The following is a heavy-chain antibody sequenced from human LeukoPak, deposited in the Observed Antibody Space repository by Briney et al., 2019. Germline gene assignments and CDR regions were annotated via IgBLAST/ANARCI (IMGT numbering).Heavy chain of an antibody. CDR2: IWYDGSNK. J-gene: IGHJ4*02. CDR3: AKWSRVVGATTDY. CDR1: GFTFSSYG. Sequence: GRSLRLSCAASGFTFSSYGMHWVRQAPGKGLEWVAVIWYDGSNKYYADSVKGRFTISRDNSKNTLYLQMNSLRAEDTAVYYCAKWSRVVGATTDYWGQGTLVTVSS. V-gene: IGHV3-33*06. D-gene: IGHD1-26*01.